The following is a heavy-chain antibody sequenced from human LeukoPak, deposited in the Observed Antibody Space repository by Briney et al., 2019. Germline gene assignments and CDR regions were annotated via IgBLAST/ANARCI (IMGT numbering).Heavy chain of an antibody. V-gene: IGHV3-11*04. J-gene: IGHJ4*02. CDR1: GFSFSDYG. Sequence: PGGSLRLSCAASGFSFSDYGMSWIRQAPGKGLEWVSYISRRGSTIYYADSVKGRFTISRDNAKNSLYLQMNGLRAEDTAVYYCARAAENYGGRFDSWGQGTLVTVSS. D-gene: IGHD3-16*01. CDR2: ISRRGSTI. CDR3: ARAAENYGGRFDS.